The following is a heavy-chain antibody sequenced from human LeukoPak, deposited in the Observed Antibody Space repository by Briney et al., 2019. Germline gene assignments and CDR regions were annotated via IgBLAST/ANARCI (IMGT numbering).Heavy chain of an antibody. J-gene: IGHJ4*02. CDR1: GLTLSSYG. CDR2: ISHDGSNK. D-gene: IGHD3-10*01. CDR3: ARASGAGQFDY. Sequence: GRSLRLSCAASGLTLSSYGMHWVRQAPGKGLEWVAVISHDGSNKYYTDSVKGRFTFSRDNSKNMLHVQMSSLRAEDTAVYYCARASGAGQFDYWGQGTLVTVSS. V-gene: IGHV3-30*03.